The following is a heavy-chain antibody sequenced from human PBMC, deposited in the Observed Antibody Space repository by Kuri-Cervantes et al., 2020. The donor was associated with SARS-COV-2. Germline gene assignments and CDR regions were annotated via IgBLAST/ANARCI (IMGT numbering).Heavy chain of an antibody. CDR3: ARDPHYYGSGSSGP. D-gene: IGHD3-10*01. V-gene: IGHV1-69*13. CDR1: GGIFRSYA. CDR2: IVPVFAAT. J-gene: IGHJ5*02. Sequence: SVKVSCKASGGIFRSYAISWVRQAPGLGLEWMGRIVPVFAATNYAPKFQGRVTISADESTSTAYMELSSLRSEDTAVYYCARDPHYYGSGSSGPWGQGTLVTVSS.